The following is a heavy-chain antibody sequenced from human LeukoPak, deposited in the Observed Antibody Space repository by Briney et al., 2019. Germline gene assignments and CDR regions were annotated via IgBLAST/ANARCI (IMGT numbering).Heavy chain of an antibody. CDR1: GYTFTSYD. Sequence: ASVKVSCKASGYTFTSYDINWVRQATGQGLEWMGWMNPNSGNTGYAQKFRGRVTMTRNTSISTAYMELSSLRSEDTAVYYCLTMVRGVMSYFDYWGQGTLVTVSS. J-gene: IGHJ4*02. D-gene: IGHD3-10*01. V-gene: IGHV1-8*01. CDR3: LTMVRGVMSYFDY. CDR2: MNPNSGNT.